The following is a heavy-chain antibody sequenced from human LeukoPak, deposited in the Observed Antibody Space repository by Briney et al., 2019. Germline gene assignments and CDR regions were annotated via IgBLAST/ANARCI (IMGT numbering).Heavy chain of an antibody. V-gene: IGHV3-23*01. D-gene: IGHD3-16*02. J-gene: IGHJ4*02. CDR3: AKHLILNNVWGNYRVRGYYFDY. CDR1: GFTFSSYA. CDR2: ISGSGGST. Sequence: GGSLRLSCAASGFTFSSYAMSWVRQAPGKGLEWVSAISGSGGSTYYADSVKGRFTISRDNSKNTLYLQMNSLRAEDTAVYYCAKHLILNNVWGNYRVRGYYFDYWGQGTLVTVSS.